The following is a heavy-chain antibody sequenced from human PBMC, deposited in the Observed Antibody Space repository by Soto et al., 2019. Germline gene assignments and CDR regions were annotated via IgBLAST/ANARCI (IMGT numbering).Heavy chain of an antibody. CDR1: GGTLSNHA. Sequence: QVRLVQSGAEVKKPGSSVKVSCKASGGTLSNHAINWVRQAPGRGPEWVGVIILPFGTPNYAQKFQGRVTINADEAMTTAYMELNGLRSEDTAVYYCARGPDYAGYIDDWGHGARVTVAP. CDR3: ARGPDYAGYIDD. J-gene: IGHJ4*01. CDR2: IILPFGTP. D-gene: IGHD4-17*01. V-gene: IGHV1-69*13.